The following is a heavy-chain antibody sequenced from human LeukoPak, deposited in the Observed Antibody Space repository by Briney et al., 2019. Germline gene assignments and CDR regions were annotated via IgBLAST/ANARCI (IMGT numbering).Heavy chain of an antibody. D-gene: IGHD6-13*01. CDR2: IKQDGGQI. CDR3: AREGSMRYSSSWYDY. Sequence: HPGGSLRLSCAASEFTFSSYWMSWVRQAPGKGLEWVANIKQDGGQIYYLESVKGRFTVSRDNAKNSLYLQMNSLRAEDTAVYYCAREGSMRYSSSWYDYWGQGTLVTVSS. J-gene: IGHJ4*02. CDR1: EFTFSSYW. V-gene: IGHV3-7*01.